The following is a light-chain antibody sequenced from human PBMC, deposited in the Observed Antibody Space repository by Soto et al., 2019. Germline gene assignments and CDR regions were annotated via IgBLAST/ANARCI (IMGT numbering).Light chain of an antibody. Sequence: DIVMTQSPESLAVSLGEXATINCKSSQSVLYSSNNKNYLAWYQQKPGQPPKLLIYWASTRESGVPDRFSGSGSGTDFTLTISSLQAEDVAVYYCQQYYSTPLTFGQGTKVDIK. J-gene: IGKJ1*01. CDR1: QSVLYSSNNKNY. CDR3: QQYYSTPLT. V-gene: IGKV4-1*01. CDR2: WAS.